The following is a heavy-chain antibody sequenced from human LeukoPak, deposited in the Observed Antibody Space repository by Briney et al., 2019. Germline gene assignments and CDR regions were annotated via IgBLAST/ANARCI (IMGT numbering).Heavy chain of an antibody. CDR1: RFTFTIYW. Sequence: GGSLRLSCAPSRFTFTIYWMHWVRHGPGKAVVWVSRISGDGSITRYADSVKGRFTISRDNAKNTLYLQMNSLRAEDTAVYYCARGGSPPEALGDTFDIWGQGTMVTVSS. CDR2: ISGDGSIT. V-gene: IGHV3-74*01. D-gene: IGHD1-26*01. J-gene: IGHJ3*02. CDR3: ARGGSPPEALGDTFDI.